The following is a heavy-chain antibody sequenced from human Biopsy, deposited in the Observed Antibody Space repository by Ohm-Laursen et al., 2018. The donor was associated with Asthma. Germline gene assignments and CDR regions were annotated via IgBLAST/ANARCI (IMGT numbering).Heavy chain of an antibody. CDR1: SGSITSSSYY. CDR3: VRHQYSSSWSTFDY. V-gene: IGHV4-39*01. Sequence: GTLSLTCTVSSGSITSSSYYWGWIRQPPGKGMEWIGNMYHRGSLYYHPSLKSRATISVDTSKNKLSLKMSSVTAADTAVYFCVRHQYSSSWSTFDYWGQGALVTVSS. CDR2: MYHRGSL. D-gene: IGHD3-22*01. J-gene: IGHJ4*02.